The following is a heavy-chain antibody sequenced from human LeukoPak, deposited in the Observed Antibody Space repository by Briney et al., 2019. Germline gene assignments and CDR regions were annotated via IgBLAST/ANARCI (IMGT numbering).Heavy chain of an antibody. CDR2: IHPSTGNP. J-gene: IGHJ4*02. Sequence: GASVKVSCKASGYTFTNYAMNWVRQAPGQEPEWMGWIHPSTGNPTYAQGFTGRFVFSLDTSVSTTYLQISSLKAEDTAVYFCARAFQSLGGLSLPDYWGQGTLVTVSS. CDR1: GYTFTNYA. CDR3: ARAFQSLGGLSLPDY. D-gene: IGHD3-16*02. V-gene: IGHV7-4-1*02.